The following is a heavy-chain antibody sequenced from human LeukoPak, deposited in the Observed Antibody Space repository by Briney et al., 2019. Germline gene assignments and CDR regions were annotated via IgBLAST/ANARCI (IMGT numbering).Heavy chain of an antibody. CDR3: ATDPGGTQPPNYYYYMDV. CDR2: VDPEDGET. V-gene: IGHV1-69-2*01. J-gene: IGHJ6*03. D-gene: IGHD3-16*01. Sequence: EASVKISCKVSGYTFTDYYMHWVQQAPGKGLEWMGLVDPEDGETIYAEKFQGRVTITADTSTDTAYMELSSLRSEDTAVYYCATDPGGTQPPNYYYYMDVWGKGTTVTVSS. CDR1: GYTFTDYY.